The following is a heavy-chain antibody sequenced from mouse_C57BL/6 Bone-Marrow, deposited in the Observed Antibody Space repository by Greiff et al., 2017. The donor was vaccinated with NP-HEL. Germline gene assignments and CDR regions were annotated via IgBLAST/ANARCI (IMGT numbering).Heavy chain of an antibody. J-gene: IGHJ2*01. D-gene: IGHD1-1*01. CDR3: AREATTVAYFDY. Sequence: QVQLQQSGAELVKPGASVKISCKASGYAFSSYWMNWVKQRPGKGLEWIGQIYPGDGDTNYNGKFKGKATLTADKSSSTAYMQLRSLTAEDSAVYFCAREATTVAYFDYWGKGNTLTVSS. V-gene: IGHV1-80*01. CDR1: GYAFSSYW. CDR2: IYPGDGDT.